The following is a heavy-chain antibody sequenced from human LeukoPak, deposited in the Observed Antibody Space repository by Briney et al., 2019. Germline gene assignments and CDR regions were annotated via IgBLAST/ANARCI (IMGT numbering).Heavy chain of an antibody. CDR3: TSRYSGYDPFSYFDY. CDR2: IRSKAYGGTT. Sequence: GRSLRLSCTASGFTFGDYAMSWVRQAPGKGLEWVGFIRSKAYGGTTEYAASVKGRFTISRDDSKSIAYLQMNSLKAEDTAVYYCTSRYSGYDPFSYFDYWGQGTLVTVYS. D-gene: IGHD5-12*01. CDR1: GFTFGDYA. V-gene: IGHV3-49*04. J-gene: IGHJ4*02.